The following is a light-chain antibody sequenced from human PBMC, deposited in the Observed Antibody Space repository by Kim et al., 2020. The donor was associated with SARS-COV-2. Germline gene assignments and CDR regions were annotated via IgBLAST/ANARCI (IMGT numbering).Light chain of an antibody. CDR3: QQFNSPYA. CDR2: RAS. V-gene: IGKV1-5*03. Sequence: DIQMTQSPSTLSASVGDRVTITCRASQSISNWLAWYQHKPGQAPKLLIHRASTLESGVPSRFSGSGSGTEFTLTISCLQADDFATYYCQQFNSPYAFGQGTKVDIK. CDR1: QSISNW. J-gene: IGKJ2*01.